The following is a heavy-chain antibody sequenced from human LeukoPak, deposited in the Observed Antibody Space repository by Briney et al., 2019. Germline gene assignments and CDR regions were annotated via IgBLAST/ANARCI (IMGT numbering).Heavy chain of an antibody. CDR2: IYCSGST. CDR1: GDSISSYY. D-gene: IGHD3-22*01. Sequence: SETLSLTCTVSGDSISSYYWSWIRQPPGKGLEWIGYIYCSGSTNYNPSLKSRVTISVDTPKNQFSLKLSSVTAADTAVYYRARSRDYYDSSGYYSWWYFDLWGRGTLVTVSS. V-gene: IGHV4-59*01. J-gene: IGHJ2*01. CDR3: ARSRDYYDSSGYYSWWYFDL.